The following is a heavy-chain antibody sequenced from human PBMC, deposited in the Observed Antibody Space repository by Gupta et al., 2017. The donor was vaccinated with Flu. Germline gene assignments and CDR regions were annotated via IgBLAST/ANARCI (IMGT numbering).Heavy chain of an antibody. CDR2: IFSNDEK. J-gene: IGHJ5*02. Sequence: QVTLKESGPVLVKPTETLTLTCTVSGFSLSNARMGVSWIRQPPGKALEWLAHIFSNDEKSYSTSLKSRLTISKDTSKSQVVLTMTNMDPVDTATYYCARPWAAERIAAAGNYWFDPWGQGTLVTVSS. V-gene: IGHV2-26*01. CDR3: ARPWAAERIAAAGNYWFDP. CDR1: GFSLSNARMG. D-gene: IGHD6-13*01.